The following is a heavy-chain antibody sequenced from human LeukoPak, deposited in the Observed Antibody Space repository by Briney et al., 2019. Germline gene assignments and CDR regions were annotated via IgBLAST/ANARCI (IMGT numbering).Heavy chain of an antibody. D-gene: IGHD1-26*01. Sequence: PSGTLSLTCTVSGGSISSYYWSWIRQPPGKGLEWIGYIYYSGSTYYNPSLKSRVTISVDTSKNQFSLKLSSVTAADTAVYYCARGPRIVGAKDAFDIWGQGTMVTVSS. CDR1: GGSISSYY. J-gene: IGHJ3*02. CDR2: IYYSGST. CDR3: ARGPRIVGAKDAFDI. V-gene: IGHV4-59*08.